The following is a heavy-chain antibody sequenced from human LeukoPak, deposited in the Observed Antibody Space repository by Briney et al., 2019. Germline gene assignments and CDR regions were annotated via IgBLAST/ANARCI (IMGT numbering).Heavy chain of an antibody. D-gene: IGHD6-19*01. V-gene: IGHV3-30*03. CDR3: TAAGHKGSGWYSD. CDR2: ISYDGSNK. CDR1: GFTFSSYG. Sequence: GGSLRLSCAASGFTFSSYGMHWVRQAPGKGLEWVAVISYDGSNKYYADSVKGRFTISRDNSKNTLYLQMNSLRAEDTAVYYCTAAGHKGSGWYSDWGQGTLVTVSS. J-gene: IGHJ4*02.